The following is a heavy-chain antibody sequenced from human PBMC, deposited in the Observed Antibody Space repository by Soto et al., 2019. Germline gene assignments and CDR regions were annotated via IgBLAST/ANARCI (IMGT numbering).Heavy chain of an antibody. CDR2: IYYSGST. Sequence: SETLSLTCTVSGGSVSSGSYYWSWIRQPPGKGLEWIGYIYYSGSTNYDPSLKSRVTISVDTSKNQFSLKLSSVTAADTAVYYCAGYDSSGYWEDYWGQGTLVTVSS. J-gene: IGHJ4*02. D-gene: IGHD3-22*01. CDR1: GGSVSSGSYY. CDR3: AGYDSSGYWEDY. V-gene: IGHV4-61*01.